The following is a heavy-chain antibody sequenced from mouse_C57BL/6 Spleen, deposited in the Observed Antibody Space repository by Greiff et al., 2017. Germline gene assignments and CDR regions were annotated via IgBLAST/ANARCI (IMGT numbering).Heavy chain of an antibody. J-gene: IGHJ2*01. V-gene: IGHV1-52*01. CDR2: IDPSDSET. CDR3: ARGGSSGYVDY. Sequence: VKLQQSGAELVRPGSSVKLSCKASGYTFTSYWMHWVKQRPIQGLEWIGNIDPSDSETHYNQKFKDKATLTVDKSSSTAYMQLSSLTSEDSAVYYCARGGSSGYVDYWGQGTTLTVSS. D-gene: IGHD3-2*02. CDR1: GYTFTSYW.